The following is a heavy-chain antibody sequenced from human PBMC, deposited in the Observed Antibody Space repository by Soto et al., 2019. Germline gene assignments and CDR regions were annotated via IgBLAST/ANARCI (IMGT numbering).Heavy chain of an antibody. CDR3: ARGDCVGGSCYSLAGSFYCYMDV. Sequence: EVKLVESGGGLAQPGGSLRLSCAASGFTFSNYWMYWVRQAPGQGLVWVSRINSDGSVSRYADSVKGRLTISRDNVKNTLYLQMNSLRVEDTAVYYCARGDCVGGSCYSLAGSFYCYMDVWGKGTTVTVFS. J-gene: IGHJ6*03. CDR2: INSDGSVS. D-gene: IGHD2-15*01. V-gene: IGHV3-74*01. CDR1: GFTFSNYW.